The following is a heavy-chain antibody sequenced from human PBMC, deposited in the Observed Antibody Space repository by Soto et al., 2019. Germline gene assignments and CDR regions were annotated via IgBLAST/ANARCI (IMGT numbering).Heavy chain of an antibody. CDR3: ARDREQWLVPSVYGMDV. Sequence: QVQLQESGPGLVKPSETLSLTCTVSGGSVSSGSYYWSWIRQPPGKGLEWIGYIYYSGSTNYNPSLKSRVTISVDTSKNQFSLKLSSVTAADTAVYYCARDREQWLVPSVYGMDVWGQGTTVTVSS. CDR1: GGSVSSGSYY. J-gene: IGHJ6*02. CDR2: IYYSGST. V-gene: IGHV4-61*01. D-gene: IGHD6-19*01.